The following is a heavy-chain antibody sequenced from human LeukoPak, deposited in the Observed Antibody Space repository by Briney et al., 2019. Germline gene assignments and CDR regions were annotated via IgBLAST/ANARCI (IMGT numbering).Heavy chain of an antibody. D-gene: IGHD1-1*01. V-gene: IGHV1-2*06. CDR3: ARGSRSHGVLDY. Sequence: ASVKVSCKASGYTFTGYYMHWVRQAPGQGLEWMGRINPNSGGTNYAQEFQGRVTMTRDTSISTAYMELSRLRSDDTAVYYCARGSRSHGVLDYWGQGTLVTVSS. CDR2: INPNSGGT. CDR1: GYTFTGYY. J-gene: IGHJ4*02.